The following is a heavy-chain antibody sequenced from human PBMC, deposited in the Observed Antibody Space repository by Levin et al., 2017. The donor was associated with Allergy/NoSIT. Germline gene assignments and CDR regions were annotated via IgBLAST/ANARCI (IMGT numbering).Heavy chain of an antibody. J-gene: IGHJ4*02. V-gene: IGHV3-30-3*01. Sequence: LSLTCAASGFTFSSYAMHWVRQAPGKGLEWVAVISYDGSNKYYADSVKGRFTISRDNSKNTLYLQMNSLRAEDTAVYYCAREGEYYDILTGYYYYFDYWGQGTLVTVSS. CDR1: GFTFSSYA. CDR3: AREGEYYDILTGYYYYFDY. CDR2: ISYDGSNK. D-gene: IGHD3-9*01.